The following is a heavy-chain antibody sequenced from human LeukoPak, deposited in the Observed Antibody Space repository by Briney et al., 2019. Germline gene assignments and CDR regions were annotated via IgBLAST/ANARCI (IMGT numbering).Heavy chain of an antibody. CDR3: ASLGGGNADDAFDI. D-gene: IGHD4-23*01. CDR2: ISTDGYTT. Sequence: GGSLRLSCAASGLAFSAYKMHWVRQAPRKGLVWVSRISTDGYTTDYADFVQGRFTISRDNSKNTLYLQMNSLRAEDTAVYYCASLGGGNADDAFDIWGQGTMVTVSS. J-gene: IGHJ3*02. V-gene: IGHV3-74*01. CDR1: GLAFSAYK.